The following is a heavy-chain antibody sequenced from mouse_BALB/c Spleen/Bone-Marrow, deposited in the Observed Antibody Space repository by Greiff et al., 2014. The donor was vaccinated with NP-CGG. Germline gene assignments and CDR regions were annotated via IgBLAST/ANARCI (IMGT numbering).Heavy chain of an antibody. J-gene: IGHJ4*01. CDR1: GFNIKDYY. CDR3: AGGNGYAMAY. V-gene: IGHV14-1*02. CDR2: IDPENGNT. Sequence: EVQGVESGAEIVRPGALVKLSCKASGFNIKDYYMQWVKQRPEQGLEWIGWIDPENGNTIYDPKFQGKASISADTYSNTAYLQLSSLPSEDATVYYCAGGNGYAMAYWGQGTSVTVSA.